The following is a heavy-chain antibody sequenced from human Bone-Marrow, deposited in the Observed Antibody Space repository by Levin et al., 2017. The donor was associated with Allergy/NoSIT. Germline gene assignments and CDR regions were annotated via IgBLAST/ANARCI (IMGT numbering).Heavy chain of an antibody. CDR1: GGSISSSNW. D-gene: IGHD6-13*01. CDR3: ARDPLLPTSIAAAGTLVYYYYGMDV. CDR2: IYHSGST. V-gene: IGHV4-4*02. Sequence: PSETLSLTCAVSGGSISSSNWWSWVRQPPGKGLEWIGEIYHSGSTNYNPSLKSRVTISVDKSKNQFSLKLSYVTAADTAVYYCARDPLLPTSIAAAGTLVYYYYGMDVWGQGTTVTVSS. J-gene: IGHJ6*02.